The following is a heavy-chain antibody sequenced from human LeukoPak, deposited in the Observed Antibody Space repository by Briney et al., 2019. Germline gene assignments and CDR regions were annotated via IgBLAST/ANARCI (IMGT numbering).Heavy chain of an antibody. CDR1: GFTFSSYS. J-gene: IGHJ4*02. V-gene: IGHV3-48*01. Sequence: GGSLRLSCAASGFTFSSYSMNWVRQAPGKGLECVSYTSSSSSTIYYADSVKGRFTISRDNAKNSLYLQMNSLRAEDTAVYYCARGGRQAYSSGWYYFDYWGQGTLVTVSS. CDR2: TSSSSSTI. CDR3: ARGGRQAYSSGWYYFDY. D-gene: IGHD6-19*01.